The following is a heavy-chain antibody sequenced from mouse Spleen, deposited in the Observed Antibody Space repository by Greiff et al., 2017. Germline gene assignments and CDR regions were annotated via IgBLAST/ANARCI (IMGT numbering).Heavy chain of an antibody. CDR3: ARDRANWDWYFDV. CDR1: GFTFSSYA. D-gene: IGHD4-1*01. CDR2: ISDGGSYT. J-gene: IGHJ1*03. V-gene: IGHV5-4*01. Sequence: EVQGVESGGGLVKPGGSLKLSCAASGFTFSSYAMSWVRQTPEKRLEWVATISDGGSYTYYPDNVKGRFTISRDNAKNNLYLQMSHLKSEDTAMYYCARDRANWDWYFDVWGTGTTVTVSS.